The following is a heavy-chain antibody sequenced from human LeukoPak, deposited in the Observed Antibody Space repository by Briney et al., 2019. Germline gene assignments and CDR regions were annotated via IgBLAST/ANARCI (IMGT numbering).Heavy chain of an antibody. CDR2: IKSKTDDGTT. CDR3: TTVGGYDYFDY. D-gene: IGHD5-12*01. Sequence: GSLRLSCAGSRFTFTKAWMNRLRQAPGRGREWVGRIKSKTDDGTTHYIAPVKGRFTNSRDDSKNTLYLQMNSLKTEDTAMYYCTTVGGYDYFDYWGQGTLVTVSS. CDR1: RFTFTKAW. J-gene: IGHJ4*02. V-gene: IGHV3-15*01.